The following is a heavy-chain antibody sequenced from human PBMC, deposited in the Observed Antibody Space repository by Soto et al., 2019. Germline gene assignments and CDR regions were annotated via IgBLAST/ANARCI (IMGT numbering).Heavy chain of an antibody. CDR2: INAGNGNT. CDR3: ARTPNYYDMDV. Sequence: ASVKVSCKASGYTFSSYAMHWVLQAPGQRLEWMGWINAGNGNTNYSQKFQGRVTITRDTSASTAYMELSSLRSEDTAVYYCARTPNYYDMDVWGQGTTVTVSS. V-gene: IGHV1-3*01. CDR1: GYTFSSYA. D-gene: IGHD3-10*01. J-gene: IGHJ6*02.